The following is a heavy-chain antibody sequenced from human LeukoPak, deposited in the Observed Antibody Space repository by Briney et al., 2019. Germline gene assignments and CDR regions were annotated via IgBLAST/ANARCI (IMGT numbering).Heavy chain of an antibody. V-gene: IGHV4-59*08. CDR1: GASISSYY. CDR3: ASGGSGAFDI. D-gene: IGHD3-10*01. CDR2: IYYSGST. Sequence: SETLSLTCTVSGASISSYYWNWIRQPPGKGLEWIGYIYYSGSTNYNPSLKSRVTISLDTSKNQFSLKLSSVTAADTAVYYCASGGSGAFDIWGQGTMVTVSS. J-gene: IGHJ3*02.